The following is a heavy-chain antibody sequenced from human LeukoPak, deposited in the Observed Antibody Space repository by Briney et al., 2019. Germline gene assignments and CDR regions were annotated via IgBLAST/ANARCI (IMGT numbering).Heavy chain of an antibody. D-gene: IGHD1-26*01. V-gene: IGHV4-59*08. Sequence: SETLSLTCTVSGGSISSYYWSWIRQPPGKGLEWIGYIYYSGSTNYNPSLKSRVTISIDTSKNQFSLELSSVTATDTAVYYCARIGATMGPSYGMDVWGQGTTVTVSS. CDR2: IYYSGST. J-gene: IGHJ6*02. CDR3: ARIGATMGPSYGMDV. CDR1: GGSISSYY.